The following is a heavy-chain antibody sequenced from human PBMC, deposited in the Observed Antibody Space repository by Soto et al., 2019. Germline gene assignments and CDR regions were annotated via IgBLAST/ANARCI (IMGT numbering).Heavy chain of an antibody. J-gene: IGHJ4*02. D-gene: IGHD3-22*01. V-gene: IGHV1-69*02. CDR2: IIPILGIA. CDR1: GGTFSSYT. Sequence: QVQLVQSGAEVKKPGSSVKVSCKASGGTFSSYTISWVRQAPGQGLEWMGRIIPILGIANYAQKFQGRVTITADKSTSTAYMELSSLRSEDTAVYYCAFFGGGYYDSSGYLDYWGQGTLVTVSS. CDR3: AFFGGGYYDSSGYLDY.